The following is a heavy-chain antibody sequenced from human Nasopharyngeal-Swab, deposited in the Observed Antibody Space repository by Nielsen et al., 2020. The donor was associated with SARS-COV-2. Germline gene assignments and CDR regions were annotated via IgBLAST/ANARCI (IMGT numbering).Heavy chain of an antibody. Sequence: ASVKVSCRASGYTFTSYGISWVRQAPGQGLEWMGWISAYNGNTNYAQKLQGRVTMTTDTSTSTAYMELRSLRSDDTAVYYCARTRIAGQEYYFDYWGREPWSPSPQ. J-gene: IGHJ4*02. CDR3: ARTRIAGQEYYFDY. CDR1: GYTFTSYG. CDR2: ISAYNGNT. V-gene: IGHV1-18*01. D-gene: IGHD6-13*01.